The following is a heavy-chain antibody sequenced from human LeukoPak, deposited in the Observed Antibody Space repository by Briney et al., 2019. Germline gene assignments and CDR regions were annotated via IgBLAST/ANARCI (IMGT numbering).Heavy chain of an antibody. Sequence: GGSLRLSCAASGFTFSSYAMSWVRQAPGKRLEWVSAISGSGGSTYYADSVKGRFTISRDNSKNTLYLQMNSLRAEDTAVYYCAKATGSGSYFTSFDYWGQGTLVTVSS. CDR2: ISGSGGST. V-gene: IGHV3-23*01. CDR3: AKATGSGSYFTSFDY. D-gene: IGHD1-26*01. CDR1: GFTFSSYA. J-gene: IGHJ4*02.